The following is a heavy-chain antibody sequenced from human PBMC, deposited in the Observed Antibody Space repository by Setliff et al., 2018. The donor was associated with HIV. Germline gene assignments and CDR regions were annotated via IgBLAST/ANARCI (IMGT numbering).Heavy chain of an antibody. CDR2: INHRGIA. Sequence: PSETLSLTCAVYGGSFSGYYWTWIRQSPSGLEWIGEINHRGIANSSPSLKSRVTISIDTSKNQFSLRLTSVTAADTALYYCARAQIAAPRPYEYWGQGTLVTAPQ. J-gene: IGHJ4*02. CDR3: ARAQIAAPRPYEY. V-gene: IGHV4-34*01. D-gene: IGHD6-6*01. CDR1: GGSFSGYY.